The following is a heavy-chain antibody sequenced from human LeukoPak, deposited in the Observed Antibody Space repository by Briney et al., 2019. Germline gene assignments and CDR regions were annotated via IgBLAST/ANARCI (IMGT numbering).Heavy chain of an antibody. CDR3: ASRDGYNGSFDY. Sequence: SETLSLTCTVSGGSISSYYWSWIRQPPGKGLEWIGYIYYSGSTNYNPSLKSRVTISVDTSKNQFSLKLSSVTTADTAVYYCASRDGYNGSFDYWGQGTLVTVSS. D-gene: IGHD5-24*01. J-gene: IGHJ4*02. V-gene: IGHV4-59*01. CDR2: IYYSGST. CDR1: GGSISSYY.